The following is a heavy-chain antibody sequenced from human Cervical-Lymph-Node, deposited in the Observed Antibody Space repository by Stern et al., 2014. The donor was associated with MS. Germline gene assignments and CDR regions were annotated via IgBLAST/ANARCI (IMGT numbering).Heavy chain of an antibody. CDR1: GDTFTDYA. D-gene: IGHD1-1*01. V-gene: IGHV1-69*06. CDR3: AREVGSLAMDV. J-gene: IGHJ6*01. Sequence: VQLVESGAEVKKPGSSVKVSCKASGDTFTDYAISWVRQAPGQGPEWMGGITPIFGSADYAQKFQDRLTMTADRSTSTAYMDLSSLTSEDTAVYYCAREVGSLAMDVWGQGTTVIVSS. CDR2: ITPIFGSA.